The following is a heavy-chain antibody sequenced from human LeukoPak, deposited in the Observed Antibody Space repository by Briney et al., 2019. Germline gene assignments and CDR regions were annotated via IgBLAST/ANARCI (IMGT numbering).Heavy chain of an antibody. CDR2: INSDGSST. CDR1: GFTFSNYW. V-gene: IGHV3-74*01. D-gene: IGHD6-13*01. Sequence: PGGSQRLSCAASGFTFSNYWMHWVRQAPGKGLVWVSRINSDGSSTNYADSVKGRFTISRDNAKNTLYLQMNSLRAEDTAIYYCVRDLQRHYLGVAVAGRRRWFDPWGQGTLVTVSS. J-gene: IGHJ5*02. CDR3: VRDLQRHYLGVAVAGRRRWFDP.